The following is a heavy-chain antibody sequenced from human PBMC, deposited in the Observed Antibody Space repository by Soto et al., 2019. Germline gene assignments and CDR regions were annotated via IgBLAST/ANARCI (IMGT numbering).Heavy chain of an antibody. CDR1: GFSLSTSGVG. Sequence: GPTLVNPTQTLTLTCTFSGFSLSTSGVGVGWIRQPPGKALEWLALIYWNDDKRYSPSLKSRLTITKDTSKNQVVLTMTNMDPVDTATYYCAHTYYDFWSGYAFDYWGQGTLVTVSS. CDR3: AHTYYDFWSGYAFDY. V-gene: IGHV2-5*01. D-gene: IGHD3-3*01. CDR2: IYWNDDK. J-gene: IGHJ4*02.